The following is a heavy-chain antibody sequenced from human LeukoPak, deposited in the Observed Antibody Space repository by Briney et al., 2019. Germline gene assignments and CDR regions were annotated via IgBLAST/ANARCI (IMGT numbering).Heavy chain of an antibody. V-gene: IGHV4-34*01. J-gene: IGHJ5*02. Sequence: SETLSLTCAVYGGSFSGYYWSWIRQPPGKGLEWIGEINHSGSTNYNPSLKSRVTISVDTSKNQFSLKLSSVTAADTAVYYCARFSTSSWGYNWFDPWGQGTLVTVSS. D-gene: IGHD2-2*01. CDR1: GGSFSGYY. CDR2: INHSGST. CDR3: ARFSTSSWGYNWFDP.